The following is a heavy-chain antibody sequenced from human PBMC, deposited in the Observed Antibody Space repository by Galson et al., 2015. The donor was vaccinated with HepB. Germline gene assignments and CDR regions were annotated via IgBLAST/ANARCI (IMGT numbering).Heavy chain of an antibody. Sequence: SLRLSCAASGFTFSSYGMHWVRQAPGKGLEWVAVIWYDGSNKYYADSVKGRFTISRDNSKNTLYLQMNSLRAEDTAVYYCAREYQYYDFWSGSYYYYTEVWGKGTTVTVSS. V-gene: IGHV3-33*01. CDR1: GFTFSSYG. CDR3: AREYQYYDFWSGSYYYYTEV. J-gene: IGHJ6*03. D-gene: IGHD3-3*01. CDR2: IWYDGSNK.